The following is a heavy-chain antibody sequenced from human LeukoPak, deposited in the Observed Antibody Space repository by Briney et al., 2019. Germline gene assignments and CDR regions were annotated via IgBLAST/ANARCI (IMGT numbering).Heavy chain of an antibody. J-gene: IGHJ4*02. CDR1: GFTFSSYG. CDR3: VTYQLLLYGFDY. V-gene: IGHV3-66*01. D-gene: IGHD2-2*01. Sequence: HPGGSLRLSRAASGFTFSSYGMNWVRQAPGKGLEWVSMFYSGGSTFYADSVKGRFTIARDSSKNTLYLQMNTLRAEDTAVYYCVTYQLLLYGFDYWGQGTLVTVSS. CDR2: FYSGGST.